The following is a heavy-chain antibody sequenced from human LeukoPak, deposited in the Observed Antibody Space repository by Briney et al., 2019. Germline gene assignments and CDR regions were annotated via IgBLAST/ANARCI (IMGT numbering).Heavy chain of an antibody. Sequence: PGGSLRLSCAASGFSVSSGYMSWVRQAPGKGLEWVSVIYSGGSTYYADSVKGRFTISRDNAKNSLYLQMNSLRAEDTAVYYCAKGSSSWQYYFDYWGQGTLVTVSS. D-gene: IGHD6-13*01. CDR2: IYSGGST. CDR1: GFSVSSGY. J-gene: IGHJ4*02. CDR3: AKGSSSWQYYFDY. V-gene: IGHV3-53*05.